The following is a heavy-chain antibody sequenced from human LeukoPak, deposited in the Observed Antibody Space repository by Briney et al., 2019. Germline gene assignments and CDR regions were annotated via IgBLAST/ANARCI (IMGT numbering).Heavy chain of an antibody. CDR3: TTDWPGSYYPTGAFFDI. J-gene: IGHJ3*02. D-gene: IGHD1-26*01. Sequence: GGSLRLSCAASGFTFSSYTMNWVRQAPGKGLEWVSSITSSSSHIYYADSVKDRFTISRDNAKNSLYLHMISLRAEDTAVYYCTTDWPGSYYPTGAFFDIWGQGTMVTVSS. CDR1: GFTFSSYT. V-gene: IGHV3-21*01. CDR2: ITSSSSHI.